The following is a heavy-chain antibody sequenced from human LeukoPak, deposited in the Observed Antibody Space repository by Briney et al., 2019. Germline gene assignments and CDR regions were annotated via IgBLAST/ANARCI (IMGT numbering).Heavy chain of an antibody. CDR2: ISVFSGNT. D-gene: IGHD1-26*01. Sequence: RASVKVSCKASGYTFNALGIAWVRQAPGQGLEWMGWISVFSGNTDYAQKFQDRVIVTTDTSTNTAYMEMKSLRYGDTAIYYWGRKKWDHWGQGTLVTVSS. CDR1: GYTFNALG. V-gene: IGHV1-18*01. J-gene: IGHJ4*02. CDR3: GRKKWDH.